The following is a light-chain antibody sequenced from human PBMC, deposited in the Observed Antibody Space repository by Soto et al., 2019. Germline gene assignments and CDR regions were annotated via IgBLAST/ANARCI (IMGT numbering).Light chain of an antibody. J-gene: IGLJ2*01. V-gene: IGLV2-11*01. CDR1: SSDVGGYNY. CDR3: CSYAGSYTLV. CDR2: DVS. Sequence: QSALTQPRSVSGSPGQAVTISCTGTSSDVGGYNYVSWYQQHPGKAPKLMIYDVSKRPSGVHDRFSGSKSGKTASLTISGLQAEDEADYYCCSYAGSYTLVFGGGTKLTVL.